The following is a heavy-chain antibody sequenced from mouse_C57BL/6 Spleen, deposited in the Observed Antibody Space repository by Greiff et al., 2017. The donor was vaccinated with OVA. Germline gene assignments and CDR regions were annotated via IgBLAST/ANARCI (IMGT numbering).Heavy chain of an antibody. Sequence: EVKLVESEGGLVQPGSSMKLSCTASGFTFSDYYMAWVRQVPEKGLEWVANINYDGSSTYYLDSLKSRFIISRDNAKNILYLQMSSLKSEDTATYYCARETNNYYGSRGYYFDYWGQGTTLTVSS. D-gene: IGHD1-1*01. CDR1: GFTFSDYY. CDR2: INYDGSST. J-gene: IGHJ2*01. CDR3: ARETNNYYGSRGYYFDY. V-gene: IGHV5-16*01.